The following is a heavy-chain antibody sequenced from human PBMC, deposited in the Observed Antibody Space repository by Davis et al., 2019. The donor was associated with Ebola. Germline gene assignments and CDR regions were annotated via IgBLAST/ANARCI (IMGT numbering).Heavy chain of an antibody. D-gene: IGHD3-22*01. CDR1: GFMFSSYA. Sequence: GESLKISCSVSGFMFSSYAMHWVRQAPGKGLQYVSGITNNGGSTYYADSVKGRFTISRDNSKNTLYLQMSSLGIEDTAVYYCVKGSITMTVVVYFDLWGQGTLVTVSS. CDR2: ITNNGGST. CDR3: VKGSITMTVVVYFDL. J-gene: IGHJ4*02. V-gene: IGHV3-64D*06.